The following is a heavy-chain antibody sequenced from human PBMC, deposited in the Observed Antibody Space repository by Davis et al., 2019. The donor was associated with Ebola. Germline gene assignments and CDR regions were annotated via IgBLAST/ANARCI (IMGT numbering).Heavy chain of an antibody. CDR1: GFTFSSYG. Sequence: GGSLTLSCAASGFTFSSYGMHWVRQAPGKGLEWVAVIWYDGSNKYYADSVKGRFTISRDNSKNTLYLQMNSLRAEDTAVYYCAKQLGSGFMYDGMDVWGQGTTVTVSS. D-gene: IGHD3-3*01. V-gene: IGHV3-30*02. J-gene: IGHJ6*02. CDR2: IWYDGSNK. CDR3: AKQLGSGFMYDGMDV.